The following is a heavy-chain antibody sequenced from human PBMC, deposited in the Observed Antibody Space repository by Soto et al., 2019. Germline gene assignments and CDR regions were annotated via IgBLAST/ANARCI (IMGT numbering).Heavy chain of an antibody. CDR1: GYTLSDVS. V-gene: IGHV1-24*01. D-gene: IGHD3-22*01. CDR3: AAGNSRAYYYDSNRNWFDP. Sequence: QVQLVQSGTEVKKPGASVKVSCKLSGYTLSDVSMHWVRQAPGKGLEWMGGFDPEHGETIYAQKFQGRLTKTDETSPGTAYMELSSVGSEDTAVYCCAAGNSRAYYYDSNRNWFDPWGQGTLVTVSS. CDR2: FDPEHGET. J-gene: IGHJ5*02.